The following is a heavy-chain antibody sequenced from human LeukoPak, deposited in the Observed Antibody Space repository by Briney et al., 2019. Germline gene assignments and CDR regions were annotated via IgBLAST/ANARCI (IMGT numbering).Heavy chain of an antibody. CDR2: ISSSSSYI. CDR1: GFTFSSYS. CDR3: ARDVMDAFDI. J-gene: IGHJ3*02. Sequence: SGGPLRLSCAASGFTFSSYSMNWVRQAPGKGLEWVSYISSSSSYIYYADSVKRRFTISRDNAKNSLYLQMNSLRAEDTAVYYCARDVMDAFDIWGQGTMVTVSS. D-gene: IGHD3-16*01. V-gene: IGHV3-21*01.